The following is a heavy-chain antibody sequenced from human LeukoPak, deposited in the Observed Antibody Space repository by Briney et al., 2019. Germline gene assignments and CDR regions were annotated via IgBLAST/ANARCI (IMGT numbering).Heavy chain of an antibody. Sequence: PSETLSLTCTVSGGSISSYYWSWIRQPPGKGLEWLGYIYYSGSTNYNPSLKSRVTISVDTSKNQFSLKLSSVTAADTAVYYCARTDGSGWPFDYWGQGTLVTVSS. CDR2: IYYSGST. CDR3: ARTDGSGWPFDY. J-gene: IGHJ4*02. V-gene: IGHV4-59*01. D-gene: IGHD6-19*01. CDR1: GGSISSYY.